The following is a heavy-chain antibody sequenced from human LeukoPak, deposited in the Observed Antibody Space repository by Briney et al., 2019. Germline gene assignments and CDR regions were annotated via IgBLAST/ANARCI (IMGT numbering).Heavy chain of an antibody. CDR3: ARVGFGRNWFDP. V-gene: IGHV4-34*01. J-gene: IGHJ5*02. D-gene: IGHD3-3*01. Sequence: PSETLSLTCAVYGGSFSGYYWSWIRQPPGKGLEWIGEINHSGSTNYNPSLKSRVTISVDTSKNQFSLKLSSVTAADTAVYYCARVGFGRNWFDPWGQGTLVTVSS. CDR2: INHSGST. CDR1: GGSFSGYY.